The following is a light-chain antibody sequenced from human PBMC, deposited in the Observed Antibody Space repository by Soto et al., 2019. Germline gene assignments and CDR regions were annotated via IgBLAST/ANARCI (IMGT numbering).Light chain of an antibody. Sequence: DIQMTQSPATLSASVGDRVTITCRASQSISSWLAWYQQKPGKVPKLLIDDASSLESGVPSRFSGSGPGTEFTLTISSLQPDDFATYYCQQYNTYPWPFGQGTK. J-gene: IGKJ1*01. CDR2: DAS. V-gene: IGKV1-5*01. CDR3: QQYNTYPWP. CDR1: QSISSW.